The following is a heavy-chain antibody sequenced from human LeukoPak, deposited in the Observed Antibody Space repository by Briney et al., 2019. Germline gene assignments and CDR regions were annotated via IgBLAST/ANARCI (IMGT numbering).Heavy chain of an antibody. CDR1: GFTFSSYW. CDR3: ARDYDYGDYPGY. V-gene: IGHV3-74*01. J-gene: IGHJ4*02. CDR2: INRDGRAT. D-gene: IGHD4-17*01. Sequence: GGSLRLSCATSGFTFSSYWMHWVRQAPGKGLVWVSRINRDGRATTHADSVKGRFSISRDNAKNTLYLQMNSLRAEDTALYYCARDYDYGDYPGYWGQGTLVTVSS.